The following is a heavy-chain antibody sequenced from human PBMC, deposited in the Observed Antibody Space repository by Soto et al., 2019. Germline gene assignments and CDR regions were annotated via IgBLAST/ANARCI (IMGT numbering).Heavy chain of an antibody. J-gene: IGHJ4*02. D-gene: IGHD3-3*01. Sequence: GGSLRLSCAASGFTFSSYSMNWVRQAPGKGLEWVSYISSSSSTIYYADSVKGRFTISRDNAKNSLYLQMNSLRDEDTAVYYCARDLSGSRFLEWLLPFDYWGQGTLVTVSS. CDR2: ISSSSSTI. V-gene: IGHV3-48*02. CDR1: GFTFSSYS. CDR3: ARDLSGSRFLEWLLPFDY.